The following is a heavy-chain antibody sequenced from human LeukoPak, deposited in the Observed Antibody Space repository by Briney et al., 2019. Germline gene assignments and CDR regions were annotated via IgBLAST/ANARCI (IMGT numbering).Heavy chain of an antibody. D-gene: IGHD2-15*01. CDR2: IYTSGTI. CDR1: GGSISSYY. Sequence: SETLSLTCTVSGGSISSYYWSWIRQPAGTALEWIGRIYTSGTITYNPSLKSRVTMSVDTSKNQFSLKLSSVTAADTAVYYCASFYCSGGSCYQYYYYYYMDVWGKGTTVTISS. CDR3: ASFYCSGGSCYQYYYYYYMDV. V-gene: IGHV4-4*07. J-gene: IGHJ6*03.